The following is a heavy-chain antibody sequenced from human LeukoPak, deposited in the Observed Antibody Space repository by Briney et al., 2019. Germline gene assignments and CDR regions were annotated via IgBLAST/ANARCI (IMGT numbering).Heavy chain of an antibody. CDR2: IYSCDNI. J-gene: IGHJ3*02. V-gene: IGHV3-53*01. Sequence: GGSLRLSCAASGFTVISYYMTWVRQAPGKGLEWVSLIYSCDNIYHADAVNGQFTISRHYPKNTLSLEMNSLRADDTAVYYCARAGTYYNVNGFDIWGQGTMVTVSS. CDR3: ARAGTYYNVNGFDI. D-gene: IGHD3-10*01. CDR1: GFTVISYY.